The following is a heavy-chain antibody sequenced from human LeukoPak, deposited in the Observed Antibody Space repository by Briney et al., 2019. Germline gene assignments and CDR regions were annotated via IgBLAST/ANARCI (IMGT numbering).Heavy chain of an antibody. CDR1: GFTFDDYG. J-gene: IGHJ4*02. Sequence: GGSLRLSCAASGFTFDDYGMHWVRQAPGKGLEWVAFIRYDGSNKYYADSVKGRFTISRDNSKNTLYLQMNSLRAEDTAVYYCAKDHGDDVDYWGQGTLVTVSS. V-gene: IGHV3-30*02. CDR2: IRYDGSNK. D-gene: IGHD4-17*01. CDR3: AKDHGDDVDY.